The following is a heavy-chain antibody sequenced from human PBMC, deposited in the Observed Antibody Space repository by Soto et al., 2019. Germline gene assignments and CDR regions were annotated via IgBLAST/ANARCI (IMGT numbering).Heavy chain of an antibody. V-gene: IGHV4-59*01. J-gene: IGHJ3*02. CDR1: GGSISSYY. CDR3: ARFGSGYYSVYAFDI. Sequence: TSETLSLTCTVSGGSISSYYWSWIRQHPGKGLEWIGYIYYSGSTNYNPSLKSRVTISVDTSKNQFSLKLSSVTAADTAVYYCARFGSGYYSVYAFDIWGQGTIVTVSS. D-gene: IGHD3-22*01. CDR2: IYYSGST.